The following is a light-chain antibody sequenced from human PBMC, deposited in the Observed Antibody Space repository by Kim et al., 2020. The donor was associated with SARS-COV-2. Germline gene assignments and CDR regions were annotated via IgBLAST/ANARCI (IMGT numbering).Light chain of an antibody. CDR3: QKYNSAPWT. V-gene: IGKV1-27*01. J-gene: IGKJ1*01. Sequence: ASVGDRVTITCRASQDIANSLAWYQQKPGKVPKLLIYAASTLQSGVPSRFSGSGSGTQFTLTIGSLQTEDVATYYRQKYNSAPWTFGPGTKVDIK. CDR2: AAS. CDR1: QDIANS.